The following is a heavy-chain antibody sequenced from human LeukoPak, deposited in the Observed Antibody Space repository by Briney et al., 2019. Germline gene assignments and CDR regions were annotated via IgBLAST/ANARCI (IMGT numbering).Heavy chain of an antibody. Sequence: SETLSLPCTVSGGSISSSSYYWGWIRQPPGKGLEWIGSIYYSGSTYYNPSLKSRVTISVDTSKNQFYLKLSSVTAADTAVYYCARDPGLMGNYYYMDVWGKGTTVTVSS. CDR1: GGSISSSSYY. J-gene: IGHJ6*03. D-gene: IGHD6-13*01. CDR3: ARDPGLMGNYYYMDV. CDR2: IYYSGST. V-gene: IGHV4-39*07.